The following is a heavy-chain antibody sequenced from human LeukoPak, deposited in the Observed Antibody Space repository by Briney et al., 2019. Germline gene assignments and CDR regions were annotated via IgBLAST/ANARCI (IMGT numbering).Heavy chain of an antibody. CDR1: GYTFTSYD. Sequence: ASVKVSCKASGYTFTSYDINWVRQATGQGLEWMGWMNSNSGNTGYAQKFQGRVTMTRNTSISTAYMELSSLRSEDTAVYYCAGSRGHYYGMDVWGQGTTVTVSS. CDR2: MNSNSGNT. V-gene: IGHV1-8*01. D-gene: IGHD5/OR15-5a*01. J-gene: IGHJ6*02. CDR3: AGSRGHYYGMDV.